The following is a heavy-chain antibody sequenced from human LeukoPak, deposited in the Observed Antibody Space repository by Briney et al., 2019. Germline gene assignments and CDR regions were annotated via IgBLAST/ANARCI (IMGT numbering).Heavy chain of an antibody. CDR3: AREKATTRYYYYYGMDV. D-gene: IGHD1-1*01. J-gene: IGHJ6*04. V-gene: IGHV1-24*01. Sequence: GASVKVSCKVSGYTLTELSMHWVRQAPGKGLEWMGGFDPEDGETIYAQKFQGRVTMTRDTSTSTVYIELSSLRSEDTAVYYCAREKATTRYYYYYGMDVWGKGTTVTVSS. CDR1: GYTLTELS. CDR2: FDPEDGET.